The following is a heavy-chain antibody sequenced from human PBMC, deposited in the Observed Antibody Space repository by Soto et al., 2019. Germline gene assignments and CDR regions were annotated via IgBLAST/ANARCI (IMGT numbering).Heavy chain of an antibody. Sequence: QITLNESGPTVVKPTETLTLTCTFSGFSLTTSGVGVGWVRQSPGKAPEWLAFIYWDDDKRYSTSLKSRLTITKATSKNQEVLTMANVDPADTATYYCAHRVLRAVFGLVTTTAIYFDFWGQGTPVVVSS. J-gene: IGHJ4*02. CDR3: AHRVLRAVFGLVTTTAIYFDF. CDR1: GFSLTTSGVG. D-gene: IGHD3-3*01. CDR2: IYWDDDK. V-gene: IGHV2-5*02.